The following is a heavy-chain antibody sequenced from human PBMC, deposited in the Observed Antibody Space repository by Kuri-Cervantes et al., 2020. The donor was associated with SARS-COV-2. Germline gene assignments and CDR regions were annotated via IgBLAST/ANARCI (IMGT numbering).Heavy chain of an antibody. Sequence: SETLSLTCTVSGGSISSQSYYWGWIRQPPGKGLEWIGSVYYSGTTYYNPSLKSRVTISVDTSKNQFSLKLSSVTAADTAVYYCARDRYDQMDVWAKGPRSPSPQ. CDR3: ARDRYDQMDV. J-gene: IGHJ6*04. D-gene: IGHD3-3*01. CDR2: VYYSGTT. V-gene: IGHV4-39*07. CDR1: GGSISSQSYY.